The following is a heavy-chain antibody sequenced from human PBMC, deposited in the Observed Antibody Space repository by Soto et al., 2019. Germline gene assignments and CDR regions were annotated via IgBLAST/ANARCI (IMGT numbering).Heavy chain of an antibody. CDR3: AASCVGRRVFNYYGTDL. CDR1: GDSISSGGYY. J-gene: IGHJ6*02. CDR2: IYYSGGT. Sequence: QVQLQESGPGLVKPSQTLSLTCTVSGDSISSGGYYWSWIRQHPGKGLEWIGYIYYSGGTYYNRSLQSRDTKAVAPSNNPCALKLRSVTAVAPAVYYCAASCVGRRVFNYYGTDLWGQADTVTLSS. V-gene: IGHV4-31*03. D-gene: IGHD2-8*01.